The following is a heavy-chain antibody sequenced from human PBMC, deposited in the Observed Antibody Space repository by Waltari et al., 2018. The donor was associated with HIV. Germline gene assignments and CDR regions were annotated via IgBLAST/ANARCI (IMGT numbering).Heavy chain of an antibody. CDR3: ARGFHKMSTTEFDI. CDR2: IIPILGSP. CDR1: RCPFKTFA. J-gene: IGHJ3*02. D-gene: IGHD1-1*01. Sequence: QVQLVQSEAEVKQPGSSVTVACRTSRCPFKTFAITWMRQAPGQGPQWLGGIIPILGSPNYSRQFHDRVTITADISNFTSSMELRHLTVADTAIFYGARGFHKMSTTEFDIWGQGTKVTVSS. V-gene: IGHV1-69*06.